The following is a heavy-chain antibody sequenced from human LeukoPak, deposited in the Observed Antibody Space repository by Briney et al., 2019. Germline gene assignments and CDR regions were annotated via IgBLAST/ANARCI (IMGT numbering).Heavy chain of an antibody. V-gene: IGHV3-33*01. Sequence: PGGSLRLSCAASGFTFSSCGMHWVRQAPGKGLEWVAVIWYDGSNKYYADSVKGRFTISRDNSKNTLYLQMDSLRAEDTAVYYCVRGITGNDAFDIWGQGTMVTVSS. D-gene: IGHD1-20*01. CDR2: IWYDGSNK. CDR1: GFTFSSCG. J-gene: IGHJ3*02. CDR3: VRGITGNDAFDI.